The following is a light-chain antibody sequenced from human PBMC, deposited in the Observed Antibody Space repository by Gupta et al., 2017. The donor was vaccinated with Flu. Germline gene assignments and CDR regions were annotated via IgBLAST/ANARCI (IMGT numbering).Light chain of an antibody. CDR1: QYINRN. CDR2: AAS. J-gene: IGKJ2*01. V-gene: IGKV1-39*01. CDR3: QQSYSSPYT. Sequence: DIQVTPSPSSLSASVGDRVTITCRASQYINRNLNWYQQKPGKAPRLLIYAASRLQSGVPPRFSGGRSGTDFTLTISSVQPEDFATYYCQQSYSSPYTFGQGTSLDIK.